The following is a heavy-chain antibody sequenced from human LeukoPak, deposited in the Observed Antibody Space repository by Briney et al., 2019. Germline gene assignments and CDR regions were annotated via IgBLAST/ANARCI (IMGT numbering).Heavy chain of an antibody. CDR3: ARVLRLDPHETTNPVSYMDV. Sequence: PGGSLRLSCAASGFTFSSYSMNWVRQAPGKGLEWVSYISSSSSTIYYADSVKGRFTISRDNAKNSLYLQMNSLRAEDTAVYYCARVLRLDPHETTNPVSYMDVWGKGTAVTVSS. CDR2: ISSSSSTI. D-gene: IGHD3-16*01. J-gene: IGHJ6*03. CDR1: GFTFSSYS. V-gene: IGHV3-48*01.